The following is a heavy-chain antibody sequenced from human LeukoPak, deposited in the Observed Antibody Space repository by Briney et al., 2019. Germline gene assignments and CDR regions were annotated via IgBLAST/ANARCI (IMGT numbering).Heavy chain of an antibody. Sequence: GSSVKVSCKASGGPFSSYSISWVRQAPGQGLEWMGRIILIFGTTNYAQNFQGRVTITADKSTSTAYMELSSLRSEDTAVYYCAGGTVNYFDYWGQGTLVTVSS. CDR3: AGGTVNYFDY. V-gene: IGHV1-69*06. J-gene: IGHJ4*02. CDR1: GGPFSSYS. D-gene: IGHD3-22*01. CDR2: IILIFGTT.